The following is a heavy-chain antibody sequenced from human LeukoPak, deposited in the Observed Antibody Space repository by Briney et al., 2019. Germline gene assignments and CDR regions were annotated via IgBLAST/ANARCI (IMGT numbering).Heavy chain of an antibody. CDR3: ARWSVGSSSFDY. V-gene: IGHV4-4*02. CDR2: IYHSGTT. J-gene: IGHJ4*02. Sequence: SETLSLTCTVSGGSISSSNWWTWVRQPPGKGLEWIGEIYHSGTTNYNPSLKSRVTTSVDKSKNQFSLKLNSVTAADTAVYYCARWSVGSSSFDYWGQGTLVTVSS. D-gene: IGHD6-13*01. CDR1: GGSISSSNW.